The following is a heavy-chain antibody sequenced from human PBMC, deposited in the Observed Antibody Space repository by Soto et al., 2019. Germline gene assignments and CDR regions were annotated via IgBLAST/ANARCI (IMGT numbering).Heavy chain of an antibody. V-gene: IGHV3-48*02. D-gene: IGHD6-13*01. J-gene: IGHJ6*02. Sequence: PGGSLRLSCAASGFTFSSYSMNWVRQAPGKGLEWVSYISSSSSTIYYADSVKGRFTISRDNAKNSLYLQMNSLRDEDTAAYYCARAQWEFIAAAGLRSGGMDVWGQGTTVTVSS. CDR2: ISSSSSTI. CDR3: ARAQWEFIAAAGLRSGGMDV. CDR1: GFTFSSYS.